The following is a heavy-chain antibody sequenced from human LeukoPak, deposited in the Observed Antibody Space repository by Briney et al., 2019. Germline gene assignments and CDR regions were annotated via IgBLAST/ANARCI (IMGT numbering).Heavy chain of an antibody. CDR1: GYSFTSYW. CDR2: IYPGDSDT. V-gene: IGHV5-51*01. J-gene: IGHJ4*02. Sequence: GESLKISCKGSGYSFTSYWIGWVRQMPGKVLEWMGIIYPGDSDTRYSPSFQGQVTTSANKSISTAYLQWSSLKASDTAMYYCAIAVAGIGFNYWGQGTLVTVSS. D-gene: IGHD6-19*01. CDR3: AIAVAGIGFNY.